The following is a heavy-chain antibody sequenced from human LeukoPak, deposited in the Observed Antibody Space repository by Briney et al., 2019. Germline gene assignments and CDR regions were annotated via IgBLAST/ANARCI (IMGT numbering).Heavy chain of an antibody. CDR3: ARSGADNWNYEFDY. J-gene: IGHJ4*02. CDR1: GYTFNTYA. CDR2: INTSTGKP. Sequence: ASVKVSCKASGYTFNTYAMNWVRQAPGQGLEWMGWINTSTGKPTYVQGFRGRFEFSLDTSVSTAYLQISSLKTEDTAVYYCARSGADNWNYEFDYWGQGTLVTVSS. D-gene: IGHD1-7*01. V-gene: IGHV7-4-1*02.